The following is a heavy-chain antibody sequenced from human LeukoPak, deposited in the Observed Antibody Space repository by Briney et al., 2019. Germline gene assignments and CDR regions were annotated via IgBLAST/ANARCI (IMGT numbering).Heavy chain of an antibody. V-gene: IGHV4-4*02. D-gene: IGHD3-16*01. CDR3: TRERGAFSPFGF. CDR1: GGSIMTTNW. CDR2: VHLIGAS. J-gene: IGHJ4*02. Sequence: SGTLSLTCTVSGGSIMTTNWWGRVGHPPGKGLEWIGEVHLIGASNYNQYLESRVSMSIDTSKNQMSLKLTAVTAADTAIYFCTRERGAFSPFGFWGQGTLVTVSS.